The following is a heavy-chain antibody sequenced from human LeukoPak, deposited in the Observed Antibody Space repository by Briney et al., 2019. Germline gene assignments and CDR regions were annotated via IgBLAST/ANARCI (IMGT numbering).Heavy chain of an antibody. V-gene: IGHV4-59*01. D-gene: IGHD3-10*01. CDR2: IYYSGST. J-gene: IGHJ4*02. CDR1: GGSISSYY. Sequence: PSETLSLTCTVSGGSISSYYWSWIRQPPGKGLEWIGYIYYSGSTNYNPSLKSRVTISVDTSKNQFSLKLSSVTAADTAVYYCARARSNEVLCYFDYWGQGTLVTVSS. CDR3: ARARSNEVLCYFDY.